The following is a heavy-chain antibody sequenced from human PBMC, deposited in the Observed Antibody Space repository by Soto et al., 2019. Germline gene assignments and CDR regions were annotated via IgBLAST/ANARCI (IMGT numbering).Heavy chain of an antibody. CDR3: ATVSVGWYEFDY. Sequence: ASVKVSCKVSGYTLTELSMHWVRQAPGKGLEWMGGFDPEDGETIYAQKFQGRVTMTEDTFTDTAYMELSSLRSEDAAVYYCATVSVGWYEFDYWGQGTLVTVSS. V-gene: IGHV1-24*01. CDR1: GYTLTELS. CDR2: FDPEDGET. J-gene: IGHJ4*02. D-gene: IGHD6-19*01.